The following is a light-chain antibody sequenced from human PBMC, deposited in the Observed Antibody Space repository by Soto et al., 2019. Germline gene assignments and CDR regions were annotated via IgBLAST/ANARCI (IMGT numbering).Light chain of an antibody. CDR1: QGISKY. V-gene: IGKV1-27*01. Sequence: DIQMTQSPSSLSASVGSRVTITCRASQGISKYLAWYQQKPGKVPKLLIYAASALQSGVPSRFSGSGSGTVFPLTISSLQPEDVATYYCQKYKSEPLSFGGGTKVEIK. CDR3: QKYKSEPLS. J-gene: IGKJ4*01. CDR2: AAS.